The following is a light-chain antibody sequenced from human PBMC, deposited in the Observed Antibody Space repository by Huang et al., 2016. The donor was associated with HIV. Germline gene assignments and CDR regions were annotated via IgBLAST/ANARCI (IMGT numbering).Light chain of an antibody. CDR1: QSISTY. Sequence: DIQMTQSPSSLSASVGDRVTITCRASQSISTYLTWYQQKPGKAPKLLIYAASSLQRGVPSRCSGSGSGTDFSLTISGLRPEDSATYHCQQSISSLITFGQGTRLDIK. CDR3: QQSISSLIT. CDR2: AAS. V-gene: IGKV1-39*01. J-gene: IGKJ5*01.